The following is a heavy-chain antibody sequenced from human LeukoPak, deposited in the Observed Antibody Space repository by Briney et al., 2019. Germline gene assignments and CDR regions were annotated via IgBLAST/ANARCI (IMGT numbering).Heavy chain of an antibody. Sequence: GGSLRLSCAASGFIFTNYFMSWVRQAPGKGLEWVASIKHDGSEKYYVDSVRGRFTISRDNTMNSLYLQMSSLRAEDTAVYYCATDRGWRTSGYYLYHFEYWGQGTLVTYSS. CDR2: IKHDGSEK. D-gene: IGHD3-3*01. V-gene: IGHV3-7*01. CDR3: ATDRGWRTSGYYLYHFEY. J-gene: IGHJ4*02. CDR1: GFIFTNYF.